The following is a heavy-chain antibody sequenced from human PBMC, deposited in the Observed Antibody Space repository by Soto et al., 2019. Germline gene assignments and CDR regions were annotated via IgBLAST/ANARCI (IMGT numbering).Heavy chain of an antibody. V-gene: IGHV3-30*18. Sequence: PGGSLRLSCAASVFTFSSYGMHWVRQSPGKGLEWVAVISYDGSNKYYEDSVKGRFTISRDNSKNTLYLQMNSLRSEDTAVYYCAKQTAPTNYYYYGMDVWGQGTTVTVSS. J-gene: IGHJ6*02. CDR2: ISYDGSNK. D-gene: IGHD5-18*01. CDR1: VFTFSSYG. CDR3: AKQTAPTNYYYYGMDV.